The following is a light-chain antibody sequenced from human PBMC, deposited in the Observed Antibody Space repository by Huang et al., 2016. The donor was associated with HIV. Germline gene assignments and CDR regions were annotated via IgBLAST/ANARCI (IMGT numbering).Light chain of an antibody. V-gene: IGKV3-15*01. CDR3: QQYDDWPPWT. Sequence: EIVMTQSPPTLSVSPGERATLSCRASQSISRLAWYQQKPGQAPRLLIYDASSRATGIPPRFSGAGSGTDFTLTISSLQSEEFALYYCQQYDDWPPWTFGQGTKVEMK. CDR1: QSISR. CDR2: DAS. J-gene: IGKJ1*01.